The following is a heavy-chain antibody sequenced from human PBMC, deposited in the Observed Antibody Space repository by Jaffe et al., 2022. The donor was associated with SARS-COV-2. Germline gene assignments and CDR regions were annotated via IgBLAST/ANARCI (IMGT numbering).Heavy chain of an antibody. CDR2: ISWNSGSI. CDR1: GFTFDDYA. V-gene: IGHV3-9*01. J-gene: IGHJ6*03. D-gene: IGHD3-9*01. CDR3: AKDGDVLRYFDWFGGGYYMDV. Sequence: EVQLVESGGGLVQPGRSLRLSCAASGFTFDDYAMHWVRQAPGKGLEWVSGISWNSGSIGYADSVKGRFTISRDNAKNSLYLQMNSLRAEDTALYYCAKDGDVLRYFDWFGGGYYMDVWGKGTTVTVSS.